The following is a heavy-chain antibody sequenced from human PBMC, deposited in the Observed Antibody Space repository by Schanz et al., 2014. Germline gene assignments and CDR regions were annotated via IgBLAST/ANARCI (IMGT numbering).Heavy chain of an antibody. CDR1: GYTFPSYV. V-gene: IGHV1-18*04. Sequence: QVQLVQSGSEVKKPGASVKVSCKASGYTFPSYVIIWVRQAPGQGLEWVAWISPYNGNTAYAQNLKGRVRMTTDTSTATAYMELRSLTSDDTAVYYCARDRVYRFLKGENRFYFDYWGQGTLVIVSS. J-gene: IGHJ4*02. CDR3: ARDRVYRFLKGENRFYFDY. CDR2: ISPYNGNT. D-gene: IGHD3-3*01.